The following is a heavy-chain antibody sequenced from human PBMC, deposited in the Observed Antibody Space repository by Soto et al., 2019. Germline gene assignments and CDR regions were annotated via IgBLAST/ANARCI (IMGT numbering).Heavy chain of an antibody. CDR1: GFTFSSYE. J-gene: IGHJ4*01. CDR3: ARVEYYYDTSDY. V-gene: IGHV3-48*03. CDR2: INSSGSTI. D-gene: IGHD3-22*01. Sequence: GGSLRLSCAASGFTFSSYEMNWVRQAPGKGLEWVSYINSSGSTIYYADSVKDRFTISRDNAKNSLYLQMNSLRAEDTAVYYCARVEYYYDTSDYWGQGTLVTVSS.